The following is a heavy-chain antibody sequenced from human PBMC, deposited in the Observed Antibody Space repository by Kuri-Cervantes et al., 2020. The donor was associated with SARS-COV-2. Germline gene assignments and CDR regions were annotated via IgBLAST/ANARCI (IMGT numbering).Heavy chain of an antibody. J-gene: IGHJ5*02. CDR3: ARPYDYGDYGLYNWFDP. Sequence: SETLSLTCAVYGGSFSGYYWSWIRQPPGKGLEWIGEINHSGSTNYNPSLKSRVTISVDTSKNQFSLKLSSVTAADTAVYYCARPYDYGDYGLYNWFDPWGQGTLVTVSS. CDR2: INHSGST. D-gene: IGHD4-17*01. V-gene: IGHV4-34*01. CDR1: GGSFSGYY.